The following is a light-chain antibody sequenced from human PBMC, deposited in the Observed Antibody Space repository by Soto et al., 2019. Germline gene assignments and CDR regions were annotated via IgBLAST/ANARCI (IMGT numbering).Light chain of an antibody. V-gene: IGKV3-11*01. CDR3: QQRSNWPPT. CDR2: DAS. Sequence: EIVLKQSPVTLSLAAGERGNLSCRASQSVSRYLAWYQQKPGQAPRLLIYDASNRATGIPARFSGSGSGTDFTLTISSPEPEDFAVYYCQQRSNWPPTVGGGTKVDSK. J-gene: IGKJ4*01. CDR1: QSVSRY.